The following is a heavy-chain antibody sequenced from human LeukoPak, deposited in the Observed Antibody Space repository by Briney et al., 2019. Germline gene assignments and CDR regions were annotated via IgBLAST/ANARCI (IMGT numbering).Heavy chain of an antibody. CDR1: GFTFSSYW. CDR3: ARDPATTVTTYAY. Sequence: PGGSKRLSCAASGFTFSSYWMSWVRQAPGKGLEWVANIKQDGNEKYYVDSVKGRFTISRDNAKNSLYLQMNSLRAEDTAVYYCARDPATTVTTYAYWGQGTLVTVSS. CDR2: IKQDGNEK. V-gene: IGHV3-7*01. J-gene: IGHJ4*02. D-gene: IGHD4-17*01.